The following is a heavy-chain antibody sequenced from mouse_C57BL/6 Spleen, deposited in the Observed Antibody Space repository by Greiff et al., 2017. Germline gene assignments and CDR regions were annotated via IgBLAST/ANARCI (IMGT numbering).Heavy chain of an antibody. CDR1: GFSLTSYG. J-gene: IGHJ2*01. CDR3: AKRSGGNYYGY. V-gene: IGHV2-3*01. CDR2: IWGDGST. Sequence: VQVVESGPGLVAPSQSLSITCTVSGFSLTSYGVSWVRQPPGKGLEWLGVIWGDGSTNYHLALISSLSISKDNSKSQVFLKLNGLQTDDTATYYCAKRSGGNYYGYRGKGTTLTVSS.